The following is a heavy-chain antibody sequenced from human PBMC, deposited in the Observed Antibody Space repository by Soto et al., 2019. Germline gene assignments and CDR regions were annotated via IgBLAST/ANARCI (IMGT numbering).Heavy chain of an antibody. CDR2: FTHGGST. V-gene: IGHV4-34*02. CDR3: ARGEGGFQY. CDR1: GESFRGYS. J-gene: IGHJ1*01. Sequence: QVQLQQWGAGLLKPSETLSLSCAVYGESFRGYSWTWLRQPPGKGLEGIGEFTHGGSTSYNPSLKSRVTRSADTSKNQFSLKLNSLTAADTAVYYCARGEGGFQYWGQGTLVIVSS.